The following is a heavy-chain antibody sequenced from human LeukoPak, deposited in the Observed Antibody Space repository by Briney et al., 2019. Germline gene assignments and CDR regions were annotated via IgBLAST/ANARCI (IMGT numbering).Heavy chain of an antibody. CDR3: ARVQYCSGGSCYVIDY. V-gene: IGHV3-21*01. CDR1: GFTFSSYS. J-gene: IGHJ4*02. CDR2: TSSSSSYI. Sequence: GGSLRLSCAASGFTFSSYSMNWVRQAPGKGLEWVSSTSSSSSYIYYADSVKGRFTISRDNAKNSLYLQMNSLRAEDTAVYYCARVQYCSGGSCYVIDYWGQGTLVTVSS. D-gene: IGHD2-15*01.